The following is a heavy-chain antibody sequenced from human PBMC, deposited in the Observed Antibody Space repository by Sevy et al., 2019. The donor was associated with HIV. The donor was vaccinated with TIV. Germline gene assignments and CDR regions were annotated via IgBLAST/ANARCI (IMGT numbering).Heavy chain of an antibody. Sequence: GGSLRLSCAASGFTFSSYAMSWVRQAPGKGLEWVSAIRGSGGSTYYADSVKGRLTISRDNSKNTLYLQMNSLRAEDTAVYYCATHSRNPGIAVASTFDYWGQGTPVTVSS. CDR2: IRGSGGST. D-gene: IGHD6-19*01. CDR1: GFTFSSYA. CDR3: ATHSRNPGIAVASTFDY. J-gene: IGHJ4*02. V-gene: IGHV3-23*01.